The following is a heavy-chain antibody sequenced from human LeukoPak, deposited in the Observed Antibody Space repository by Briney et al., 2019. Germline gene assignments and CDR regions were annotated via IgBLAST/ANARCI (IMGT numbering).Heavy chain of an antibody. CDR2: IYYSGST. CDR1: GGSISSSSYY. Sequence: PSETLSLTCTVSGGSISSSSYYWGWIRQPPGKELEWIGSIYYSGSTYYNPSLKSRVTISVDKNQFSLKLSSVTAADTAVYYCARLGYCSGGNCFRYYFDYWGQGILVTVSS. J-gene: IGHJ4*02. V-gene: IGHV4-39*01. CDR3: ARLGYCSGGNCFRYYFDY. D-gene: IGHD2-15*01.